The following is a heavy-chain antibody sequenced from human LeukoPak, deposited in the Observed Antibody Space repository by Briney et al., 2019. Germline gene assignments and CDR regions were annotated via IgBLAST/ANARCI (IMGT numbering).Heavy chain of an antibody. CDR1: GFTVSSNY. D-gene: IGHD6-19*01. CDR2: IYNDGGT. Sequence: PGGSLRLSCAASGFTVSSNYMSWVRQAPGKGLEWVSVIYNDGGTNYADPVKGRFIISRDNSKNTLYLQMNSLRAEDTAMYYCTTRSSSGWYSFWGQGALDTVSS. J-gene: IGHJ4*02. CDR3: TTRSSSGWYSF. V-gene: IGHV3-53*01.